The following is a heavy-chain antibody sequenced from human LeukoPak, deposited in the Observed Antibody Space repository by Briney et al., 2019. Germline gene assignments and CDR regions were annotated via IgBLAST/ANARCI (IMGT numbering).Heavy chain of an antibody. V-gene: IGHV3-74*01. Sequence: GGSLRLSCAASGFTFSNYWMHWVRQAPGKGLVWVSRIDSDGKSTNYADSVKGRFTISRDNAKNTLYLQMNSLRVEDTAVYYCVRDKEVVTGIGWFDPWGQGTLVTVSP. CDR1: GFTFSNYW. CDR3: VRDKEVVTGIGWFDP. J-gene: IGHJ5*02. CDR2: IDSDGKST. D-gene: IGHD2-21*02.